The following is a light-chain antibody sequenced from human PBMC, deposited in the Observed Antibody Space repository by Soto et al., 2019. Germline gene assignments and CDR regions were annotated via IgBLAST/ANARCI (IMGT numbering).Light chain of an antibody. Sequence: EIVLTQSPVTLSLSPGERATLSYRASQSVSSSYLAWYQQKPGQAPRLLIYGASSRATGIPDRFSGSGSGTDFTLTISRLEPEDFAVYYCQQYGSSPPKITFGPGTKVDIK. J-gene: IGKJ3*01. CDR3: QQYGSSPPKIT. V-gene: IGKV3-20*01. CDR1: QSVSSSY. CDR2: GAS.